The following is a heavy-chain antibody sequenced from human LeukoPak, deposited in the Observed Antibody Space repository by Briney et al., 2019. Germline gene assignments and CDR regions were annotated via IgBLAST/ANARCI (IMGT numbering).Heavy chain of an antibody. CDR1: GGSITPYF. J-gene: IGHJ4*02. D-gene: IGHD6-19*01. CDR2: ISYSGST. CDR3: AGSSGWSGVLDY. Sequence: SETLSLTCTVSGGSITPYFWSWIRQPPRKGREWIGYISYSGSTNNNPSLKSRVPTSLDPSKHQLSLKLTSVTAAESAVYYCAGSSGWSGVLDYWGQGALVTVSS. V-gene: IGHV4-59*01.